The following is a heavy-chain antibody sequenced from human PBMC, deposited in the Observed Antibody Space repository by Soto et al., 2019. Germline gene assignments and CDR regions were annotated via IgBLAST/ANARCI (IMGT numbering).Heavy chain of an antibody. Sequence: EVQLAETGGDLIQPGGSLRLSCAASGFALRSNYVSWVRQAPGKGLEWVSVIYSAGSTFYADSVKGRFTISRDNPKNTVYRAVNTLISEDTAVSYCACASISYYYVDLWG. CDR1: GFALRSNY. CDR2: IYSAGST. J-gene: IGHJ1*01. CDR3: ACASISYYYVDL. D-gene: IGHD3-22*01. V-gene: IGHV3-53*05.